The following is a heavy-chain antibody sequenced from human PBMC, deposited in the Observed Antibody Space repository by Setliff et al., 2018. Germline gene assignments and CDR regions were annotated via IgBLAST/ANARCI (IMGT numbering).Heavy chain of an antibody. Sequence: PGGSLRLSCAASGFSFSRYWMSWVRQAPGKGLEWVSYITSSSSTIDYADSVKGRFTISRDDAKNSLYLQMNSLRAEDTAVYYCARGGYNFWSGYPYYYYYYGMDVWGQGTTVTVSS. CDR2: ITSSSSTI. CDR1: GFSFSRYW. J-gene: IGHJ6*02. CDR3: ARGGYNFWSGYPYYYYYYGMDV. V-gene: IGHV3-48*01. D-gene: IGHD3-3*01.